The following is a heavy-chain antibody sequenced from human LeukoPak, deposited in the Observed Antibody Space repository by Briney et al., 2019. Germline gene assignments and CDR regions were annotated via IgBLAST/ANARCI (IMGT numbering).Heavy chain of an antibody. CDR2: IYYSGST. D-gene: IGHD6-19*01. Sequence: SETLSLTCTVSGGSISSGSYYWSWIRQPAGKGLEWIGYIYYSGSTNYNPSLKSRVTISVDTSKNQFSLKLSSVTAADTAVYYCARDGIAVAGTGWFDLWGQGTLVTVSS. V-gene: IGHV4-61*01. J-gene: IGHJ5*02. CDR1: GGSISSGSYY. CDR3: ARDGIAVAGTGWFDL.